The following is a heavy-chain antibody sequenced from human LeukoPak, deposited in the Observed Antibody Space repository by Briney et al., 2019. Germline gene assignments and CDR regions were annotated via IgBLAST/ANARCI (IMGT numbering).Heavy chain of an antibody. CDR2: ISSSSSYI. CDR1: GFTFSSYS. D-gene: IGHD3-10*01. CDR3: GRESYDSGSYYNNWFDP. J-gene: IGHJ5*02. Sequence: PGGSLRLSCAASGFTFSSYSMNWVRQAPGKGLEWVSSISSSSSYIYYADSVKGRFTISRDNAKNSLYLQMNSLRAEDTAVYYCGRESYDSGSYYNNWFDPWGQGTPVTVSS. V-gene: IGHV3-21*01.